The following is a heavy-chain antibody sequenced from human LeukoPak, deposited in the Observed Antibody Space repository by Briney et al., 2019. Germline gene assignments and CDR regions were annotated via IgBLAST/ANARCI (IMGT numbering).Heavy chain of an antibody. CDR2: ISYDGSNK. D-gene: IGHD6-13*01. J-gene: IGHJ6*02. V-gene: IGHV3-30-3*01. CDR3: AREGPGIAAAGDHPSTDV. Sequence: PGGSLRLSCAASGFTFSSYAMHWVRQAPGKGLEWVAVISYDGSNKFYADSVKGRFTISRDNSKNTLYLQMNSLRAEDSAVYYCAREGPGIAAAGDHPSTDVWGQGTTVTVSS. CDR1: GFTFSSYA.